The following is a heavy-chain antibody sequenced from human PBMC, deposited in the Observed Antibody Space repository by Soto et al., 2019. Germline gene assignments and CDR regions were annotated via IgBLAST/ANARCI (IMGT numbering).Heavy chain of an antibody. V-gene: IGHV4-34*01. CDR3: ARDLVVPAATNAEYFQH. J-gene: IGHJ1*01. D-gene: IGHD2-2*01. CDR2: INHSGST. Sequence: PSETLSLTCAVYGGSFSGYYWSWIRQPPGKGLEWIGEINHSGSTNYNPSLKSRVTISVDTSKNQFSLKLSSVTAADTAVYYCARDLVVPAATNAEYFQHWGQGTLVTVSS. CDR1: GGSFSGYY.